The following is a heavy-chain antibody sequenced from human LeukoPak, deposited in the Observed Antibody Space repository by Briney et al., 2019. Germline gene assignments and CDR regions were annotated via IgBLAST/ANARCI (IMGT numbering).Heavy chain of an antibody. V-gene: IGHV3-30*02. CDR3: TKVTSGG. CDR2: IHFDGSDK. CDR1: GFTFSNYG. Sequence: GGSLRLSCAASGFTFSNYGMHWVRQAPGKGLDWVACIHFDGSDKYYADSVEGRFTISRDNSKNTLYLQMNSLRVEDTAVYYCTKVTSGGWGQGTLVTVSS. J-gene: IGHJ4*02. D-gene: IGHD3-10*01.